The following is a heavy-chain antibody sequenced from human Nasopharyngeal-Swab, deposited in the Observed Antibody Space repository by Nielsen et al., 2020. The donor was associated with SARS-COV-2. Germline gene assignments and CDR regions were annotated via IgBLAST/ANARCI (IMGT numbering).Heavy chain of an antibody. Sequence: WIRKPPGKGLEWIGEINHSGSTNYNPSLKSRGTISVDTSKNQFSLKLSSVTAADTAVYYCARGQKGEQQLDPPLKTNNWFDPWGQGTLVTVS. CDR2: INHSGST. CDR3: ARGQKGEQQLDPPLKTNNWFDP. V-gene: IGHV4-34*01. D-gene: IGHD6-13*01. J-gene: IGHJ5*02.